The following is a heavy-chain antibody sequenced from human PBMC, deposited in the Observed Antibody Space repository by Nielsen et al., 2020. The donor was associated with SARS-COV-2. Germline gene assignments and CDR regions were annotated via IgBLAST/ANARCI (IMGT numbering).Heavy chain of an antibody. CDR1: GGSISSGVYY. V-gene: IGHV4-31*03. CDR2: SYYSGSA. Sequence: SETLSLTCTVSGGSISSGVYYWSWIRQLPGKGLEWIGYSYYSGSAHYNPSLRSRVTISVDTSKNQFSLELSSVTAADTAVYYCASLPALNNYSDSWGQGTLVTVSS. CDR3: ASLPALNNYSDS. D-gene: IGHD2/OR15-2a*01. J-gene: IGHJ4*02.